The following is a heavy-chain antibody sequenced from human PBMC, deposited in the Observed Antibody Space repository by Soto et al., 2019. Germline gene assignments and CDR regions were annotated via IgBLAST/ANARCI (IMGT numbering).Heavy chain of an antibody. J-gene: IGHJ3*02. Sequence: PSETLSLTCTVSGDSISSYYWSWIRQPPGKRLEWIGYIYYSGSTNYNPSLKSRVTISVDTSKNQFSLKLSSVTAADTAVYYCASGGHDYIWVSYRSRQFDICGQGTMVTGSS. V-gene: IGHV4-59*08. CDR2: IYYSGST. CDR1: GDSISSYY. CDR3: ASGGHDYIWVSYRSRQFDI. D-gene: IGHD3-16*02.